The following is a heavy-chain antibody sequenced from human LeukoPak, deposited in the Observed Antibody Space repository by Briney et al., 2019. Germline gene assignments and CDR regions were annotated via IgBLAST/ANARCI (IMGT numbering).Heavy chain of an antibody. CDR2: VKHGGST. J-gene: IGHJ6*03. V-gene: IGHV4-34*01. CDR3: ARGSKRAAAGTVYYYYMDV. D-gene: IGHD6-13*01. CDR1: GGSISGYY. Sequence: SETLSLTCAVSGGSISGYYWSWIRQPPGKGLEWIGEVKHGGSTNYNPSLKSRVTISVDTSKNQFSLKLSSVTAADTAVYYCARGSKRAAAGTVYYYYMDVWGKGATVTDSS.